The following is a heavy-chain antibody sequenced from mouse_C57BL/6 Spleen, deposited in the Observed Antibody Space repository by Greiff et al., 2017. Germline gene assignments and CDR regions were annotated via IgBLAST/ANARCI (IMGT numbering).Heavy chain of an antibody. CDR2: IYPGDGDT. J-gene: IGHJ4*01. Sequence: QVQLQQSGPELVKPGASVKISCKASGYAFSSSWMNWVKQRPGKGLEWIGRIYPGDGDTNYNGKFKGKATLTADKSSSTAYMQLSSLTSEDSAVYFCARERHYYAMDYWGQGASVTVSS. CDR3: ARERHYYAMDY. V-gene: IGHV1-82*01. CDR1: GYAFSSSW.